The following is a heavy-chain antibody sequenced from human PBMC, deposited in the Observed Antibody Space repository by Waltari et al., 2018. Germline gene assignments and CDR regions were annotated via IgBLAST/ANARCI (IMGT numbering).Heavy chain of an antibody. Sequence: QVQVQESGPGLVKPSETLSLTCSAPGGSVRRVSSYWTWIRRPPGKGLEWIGYIYIGWTIKYHPSLKSRVTMSLDTSKNEVSLRLSSVTADDTAVYYCARAVGSGDFYYMDVWGNGTTVTVSS. CDR1: GGSVRRVSSY. V-gene: IGHV4-61*01. CDR3: ARAVGSGDFYYMDV. J-gene: IGHJ6*03. CDR2: IYIGWTI. D-gene: IGHD2-2*01.